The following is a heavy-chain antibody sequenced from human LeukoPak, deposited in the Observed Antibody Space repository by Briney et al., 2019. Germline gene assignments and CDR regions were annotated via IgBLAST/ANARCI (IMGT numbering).Heavy chain of an antibody. CDR3: ARQRDGDYGY. V-gene: IGHV5-51*01. CDR2: IYPGDSET. J-gene: IGHJ4*02. Sequence: GESLKISCKASGYTFTSFWIGWVRQMPGKGLEWIGLIYPGDSETRYSPSFEGQVTMSVDKSISTAYLQWSSLKASDTAIYYCARQRDGDYGYWGRGTLVTVSS. CDR1: GYTFTSFW. D-gene: IGHD4-17*01.